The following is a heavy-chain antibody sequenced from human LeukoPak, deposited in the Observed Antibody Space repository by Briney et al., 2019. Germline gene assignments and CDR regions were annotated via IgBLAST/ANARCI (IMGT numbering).Heavy chain of an antibody. J-gene: IGHJ4*02. D-gene: IGHD4-23*01. CDR3: ARIEDYGGNSVNY. CDR1: GGSVSSGSYY. Sequence: KSSETLSLTCTVSGGSVSSGSYYWSWIRQPPGKGLEWIGYIYYSGSTNYNPSLKSRVTISVDTSKNQFSLKLSSVTAADTAVYYCARIEDYGGNSVNYWGQGTLVTVSS. CDR2: IYYSGST. V-gene: IGHV4-61*01.